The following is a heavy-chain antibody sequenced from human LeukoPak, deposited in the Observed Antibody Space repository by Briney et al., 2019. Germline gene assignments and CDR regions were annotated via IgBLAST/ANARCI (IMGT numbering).Heavy chain of an antibody. J-gene: IGHJ4*02. V-gene: IGHV1-46*01. D-gene: IGHD6-13*01. CDR3: ARENGAAGDFDY. Sequence: ASVKVSCKASGYTFTSYYMHWVRQAPGQGLEWMGIINPSGGSTSYAQKFQGRVTMTRDMSTSTVYMEPSSLRSEDTAVYYCARENGAAGDFDYWGQGTLVTVSS. CDR2: INPSGGST. CDR1: GYTFTSYY.